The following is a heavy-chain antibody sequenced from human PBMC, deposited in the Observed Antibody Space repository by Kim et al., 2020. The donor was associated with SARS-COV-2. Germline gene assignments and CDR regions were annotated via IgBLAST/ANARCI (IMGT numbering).Heavy chain of an antibody. CDR1: GFTFSSYG. D-gene: IGHD3-10*01. J-gene: IGHJ4*02. Sequence: GGSLRLSCAASGFTFSSYGMHWVRQAPGKGLEWVAVIWYDGSNKYYADSVKGRFTISRDNSKNTLYLQMNSLRAEDTAVYYCAKDLVYGSGALWGQGTLVTVSS. CDR2: IWYDGSNK. CDR3: AKDLVYGSGAL. V-gene: IGHV3-33*06.